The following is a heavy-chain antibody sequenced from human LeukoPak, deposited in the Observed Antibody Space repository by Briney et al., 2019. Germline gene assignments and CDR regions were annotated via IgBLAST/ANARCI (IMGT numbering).Heavy chain of an antibody. V-gene: IGHV3-20*01. CDR2: INGNGGST. Sequence: GGSLRLSCAASGFTFDDYGMSWVRQAPGKGLEGVSGINGNGGSTGYADSVKGRFTISRDNAKNSLYLQMNSLRAEDTALYHCARVGCSGGSCYSTYYFDYWGQGALVTVSS. CDR1: GFTFDDYG. CDR3: ARVGCSGGSCYSTYYFDY. J-gene: IGHJ4*02. D-gene: IGHD2-15*01.